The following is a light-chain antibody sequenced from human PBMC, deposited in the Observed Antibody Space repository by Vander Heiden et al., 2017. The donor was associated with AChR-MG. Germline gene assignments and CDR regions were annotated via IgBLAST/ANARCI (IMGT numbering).Light chain of an antibody. CDR1: QSLSSW. V-gene: IGKV1-5*03. J-gene: IGKJ4*01. Sequence: DIQMTQSPSTLSLSVGDRVTITCRASQSLSSWLAWYQQKPGKAPKLLIYEASSLQSGVPSRFSGNGSGTEFTLTISSLQPDDFATYYCQQYSSYSLTFGGGTKLEIK. CDR3: QQYSSYSLT. CDR2: EAS.